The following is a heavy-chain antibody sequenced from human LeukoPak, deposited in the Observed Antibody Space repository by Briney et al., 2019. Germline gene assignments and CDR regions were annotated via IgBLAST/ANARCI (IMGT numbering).Heavy chain of an antibody. V-gene: IGHV2-70*11. CDR1: GFSLSSSGMC. Sequence: SGPALVKPTQTHTLTCTFSGFSLSSSGMCVSWIRQPPGKALEWLARIDWDDDKHYTTSLKTRLTISKDTSKNQVVLTMTSMDPVDTATYYCARNRGYSGYGMDVWGQGTTVTVSS. CDR3: ARNRGYSGYGMDV. D-gene: IGHD5-12*01. CDR2: IDWDDDK. J-gene: IGHJ6*02.